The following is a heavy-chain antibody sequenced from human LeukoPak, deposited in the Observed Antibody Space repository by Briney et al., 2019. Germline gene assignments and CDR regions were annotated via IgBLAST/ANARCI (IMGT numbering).Heavy chain of an antibody. V-gene: IGHV4-34*01. CDR3: ARERWLQPLDY. CDR1: GGSFSGYY. Sequence: SETLSLTCAVYGGSFSGYYWSWIRQPPGKGPEWIGEINHSGSTNYNPSLKSRVTISVDTSKNQFSLKLSSVTAADTAVYYCARERWLQPLDYWGPGTLVTVSS. J-gene: IGHJ4*02. D-gene: IGHD5-24*01. CDR2: INHSGST.